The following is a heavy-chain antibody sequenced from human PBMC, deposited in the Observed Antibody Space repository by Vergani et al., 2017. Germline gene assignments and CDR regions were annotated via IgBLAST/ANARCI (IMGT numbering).Heavy chain of an antibody. J-gene: IGHJ3*02. D-gene: IGHD1-26*01. CDR1: GFTFSNAW. CDR3: TTWSGSYYLYAFEI. CDR2: ITSKTDGGTT. Sequence: EVQLVESGGGLVKPGGSLRLSCAASGFTFSNAWMSWVRQAPGKGLEWVGRITSKTDGGTTDYAAPVKGRFTISRDDSKNTLYLQMNSLKTEDTAVYYCTTWSGSYYLYAFEIWGQGTMVTVSS. V-gene: IGHV3-15*01.